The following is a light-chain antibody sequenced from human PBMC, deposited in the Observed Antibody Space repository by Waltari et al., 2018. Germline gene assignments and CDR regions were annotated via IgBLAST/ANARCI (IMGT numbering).Light chain of an antibody. Sequence: DIVVTQSPDSLAVSLGERATINCKSSQSLLHTNNKNYLAWYQLRPGQPPKLLIYWASTRESGVPGRFSGSGSGTDFTLTISSLQAEDVAVYYCHQYYTTPRTFGQGTKVEIK. CDR1: QSLLHTNNKNY. V-gene: IGKV4-1*01. CDR2: WAS. CDR3: HQYYTTPRT. J-gene: IGKJ1*01.